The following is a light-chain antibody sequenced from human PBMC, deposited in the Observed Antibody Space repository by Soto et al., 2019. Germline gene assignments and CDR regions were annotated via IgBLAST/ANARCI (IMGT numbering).Light chain of an antibody. Sequence: AIQMTQSPSSLSASVGDRVTITCRASQGIRNDLGWYQQKPGNAPKLLIYAASSLESGVPSRLSGSGSGADFTLTISSLQPEDFATYFCLQDYNYPWTFGQGTKVEIK. J-gene: IGKJ1*01. CDR3: LQDYNYPWT. CDR1: QGIRND. CDR2: AAS. V-gene: IGKV1-6*01.